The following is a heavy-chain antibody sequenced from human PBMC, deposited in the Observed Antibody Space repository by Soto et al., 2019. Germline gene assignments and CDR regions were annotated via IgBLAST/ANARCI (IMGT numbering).Heavy chain of an antibody. V-gene: IGHV3-9*01. Sequence: SXRLSCSASGFTFCDYSIHWFRQAPGKGLEWVSGIGWNSGSIGYADSVKGRFTISRDNAKNSLYLQMNSLRAEDTALYYCAKHMYMLVVAAFAIWGKGTMV. CDR1: GFTFCDYS. CDR2: IGWNSGSI. D-gene: IGHD3-22*01. CDR3: AKHMYMLVVAAFAI. J-gene: IGHJ3*02.